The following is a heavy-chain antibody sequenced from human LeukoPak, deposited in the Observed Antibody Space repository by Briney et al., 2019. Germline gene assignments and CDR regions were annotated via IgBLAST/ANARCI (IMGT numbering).Heavy chain of an antibody. CDR3: ARHMAWFDS. D-gene: IGHD3-10*01. CDR1: DGSISSSSYY. J-gene: IGHJ5*01. Sequence: SETLSLTCTVSDGSISSSSYYWGWIRQPPGKGLEWIGSIYYSGSTYYNPSLKSRVTISVDTSKNQFSLKLSSVTAADTAVYYCARHMAWFDSRGQGSRVTVSS. CDR2: IYYSGST. V-gene: IGHV4-39*01.